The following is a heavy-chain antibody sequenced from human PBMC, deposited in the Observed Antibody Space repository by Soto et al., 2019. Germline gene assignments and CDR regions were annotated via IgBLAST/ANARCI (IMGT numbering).Heavy chain of an antibody. V-gene: IGHV3-11*01. D-gene: IGHD1-1*01. Sequence: GGSLRLSCAASGFTFSDYYMSWIRQAPGKGLEWVSYISSSGSAIYYADSVKGRFTISRDNAKNSLYLQMNSLRAEDTAVYYCARDKSYNWNDGADAFDIWGQGTMVTVSS. CDR1: GFTFSDYY. CDR2: ISSSGSAI. CDR3: ARDKSYNWNDGADAFDI. J-gene: IGHJ3*02.